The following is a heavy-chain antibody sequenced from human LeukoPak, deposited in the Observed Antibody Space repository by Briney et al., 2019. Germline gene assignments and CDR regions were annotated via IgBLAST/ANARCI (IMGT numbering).Heavy chain of an antibody. V-gene: IGHV1-2*02. CDR1: GYTFTGYY. Sequence: GASVKVSCKASGYTFTGYYMHWVRQAPGQGLEWMGWINPNSGGTNYAQKFQGRVTMTRDTSISTAYMELSRLRSDDTAVYYCARVLHYYDSSGYLAYWGQGTLVTVSS. CDR3: ARVLHYYDSSGYLAY. D-gene: IGHD3-22*01. CDR2: INPNSGGT. J-gene: IGHJ4*02.